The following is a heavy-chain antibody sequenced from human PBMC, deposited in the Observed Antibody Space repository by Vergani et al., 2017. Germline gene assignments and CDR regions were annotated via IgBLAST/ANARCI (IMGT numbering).Heavy chain of an antibody. J-gene: IGHJ4*02. Sequence: EVQLVESGGGLVKPGGSLRLSCAASGFTFSNAWMSWVRQAPGKGLEWVGRIKSKTDGGTTDYAAPVKGRFTISRDDSKNALYLQMNSLKTEDTAVYYCTTDSGAMVGYDYFQLYDFDYWGQGTLVTVSS. CDR1: GFTFSNAW. V-gene: IGHV3-15*01. CDR3: TTDSGAMVGYDYFQLYDFDY. CDR2: IKSKTDGGTT. D-gene: IGHD5-12*01.